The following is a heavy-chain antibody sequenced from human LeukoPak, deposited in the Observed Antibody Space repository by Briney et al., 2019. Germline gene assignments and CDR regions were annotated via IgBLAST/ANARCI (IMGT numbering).Heavy chain of an antibody. CDR3: ARDNLRVYSNYQVYGMDV. CDR1: GFTFSSYA. Sequence: GGSLRLSCAASGFTFSSYAMHWVRQAPGKGLEYVSAISSNGGSTYYANSVKGRFTISRDNSKNTLYLQMGSLRAEDMAVYYCARDNLRVYSNYQVYGMDVWGQGTTVTVSS. J-gene: IGHJ6*02. V-gene: IGHV3-64*01. D-gene: IGHD4-11*01. CDR2: ISSNGGST.